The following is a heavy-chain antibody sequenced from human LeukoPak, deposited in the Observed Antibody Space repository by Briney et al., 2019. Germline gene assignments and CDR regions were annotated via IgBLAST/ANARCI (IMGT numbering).Heavy chain of an antibody. J-gene: IGHJ4*02. V-gene: IGHV3-30-3*01. CDR1: GFTFSSYA. CDR2: ISYDGSNK. CDR3: ARDLRVYDILTGYYLY. Sequence: GGSLRLSCAASGFTFSSYAMHWVRQAPGKGLEWVAVISYDGSNKYYADSVKGRFTISRDNSKNTLYLQMNRLRAEDTAVYYCARDLRVYDILTGYYLYWGQGTLVTVSS. D-gene: IGHD3-9*01.